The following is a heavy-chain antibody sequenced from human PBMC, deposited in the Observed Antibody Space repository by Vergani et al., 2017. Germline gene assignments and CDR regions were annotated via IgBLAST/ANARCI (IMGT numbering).Heavy chain of an antibody. D-gene: IGHD3-9*01. Sequence: VQLLESGGSLKQPGGSVRLSCAASGFTFSTYAMHWVRQAPGQGLEWMGIINPSGGHTNYAQKFQGRVTMTRDTSTSTVYMELSSLRSEDTAIYYCARGDYGILTGYRYWGQGTLVTVSA. CDR2: INPSGGHT. V-gene: IGHV1-46*03. CDR3: ARGDYGILTGYRY. CDR1: GFTFSTYA. J-gene: IGHJ4*02.